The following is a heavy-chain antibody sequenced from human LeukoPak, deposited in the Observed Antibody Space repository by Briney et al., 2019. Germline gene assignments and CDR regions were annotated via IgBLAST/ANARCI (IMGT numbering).Heavy chain of an antibody. V-gene: IGHV4-34*01. Sequence: SETLSLTCAVYGGSFSGYYWSWIRQPPGKGLEWIGEINHSGSTNYNPSLKSRVTISEDTSKNQFSLKLSSVTAADTAVYYCARVLVQRSYYYYYYYMDVWGKGTTVTVSS. J-gene: IGHJ6*03. CDR1: GGSFSGYY. D-gene: IGHD3-3*01. CDR3: ARVLVQRSYYYYYYYMDV. CDR2: INHSGST.